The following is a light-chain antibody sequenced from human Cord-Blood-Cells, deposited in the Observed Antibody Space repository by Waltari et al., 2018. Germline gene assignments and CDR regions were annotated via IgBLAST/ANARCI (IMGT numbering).Light chain of an antibody. CDR3: SSYTSSSTLVV. V-gene: IGLV2-14*01. Sequence: QSALTQPASVSGSPGQSITISCTGTSSDVGGYNYVSWYQQHPGKAPKLTIYDVSNRPSGVSNRVSGSKSGNTASLTISGLQAEDEADYYCSSYTSSSTLVVFGGGTKLTVL. CDR2: DVS. J-gene: IGLJ2*01. CDR1: SSDVGGYNY.